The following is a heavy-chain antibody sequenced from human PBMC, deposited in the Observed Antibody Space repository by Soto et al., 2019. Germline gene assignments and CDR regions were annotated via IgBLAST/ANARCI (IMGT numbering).Heavy chain of an antibody. Sequence: SETLSLTCAVSGDSISSSNWWTWVRQPPGKGLEWIGEIYHSGRTNYNPSLTSRVTISVDKSKNQFSLRLISVTAADTAVYYCARDYYDSSGSMLYFDYWGQGTLVTVS. CDR2: IYHSGRT. CDR1: GDSISSSNW. CDR3: ARDYYDSSGSMLYFDY. J-gene: IGHJ4*02. D-gene: IGHD3-22*01. V-gene: IGHV4-4*02.